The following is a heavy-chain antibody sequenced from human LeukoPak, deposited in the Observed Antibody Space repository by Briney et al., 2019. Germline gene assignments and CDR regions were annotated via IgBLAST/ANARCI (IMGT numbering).Heavy chain of an antibody. J-gene: IGHJ4*02. V-gene: IGHV4-59*01. Sequence: SETLSLTCTVSGGSISNYYWTWIRQPPGKRLEWIGYIYYSGSTNSNPSLKSRVTISLDTSKNQFSLKLTSVTAADTALYYCARGDGYNWEFYFDYWGQGTLVTVSS. CDR2: IYYSGST. CDR3: ARGDGYNWEFYFDY. CDR1: GGSISNYY. D-gene: IGHD5-24*01.